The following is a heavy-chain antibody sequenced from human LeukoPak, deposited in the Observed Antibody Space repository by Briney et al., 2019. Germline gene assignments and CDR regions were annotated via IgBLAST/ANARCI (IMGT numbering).Heavy chain of an antibody. Sequence: SETLSLTCSVSGGSISSSSYYWGWLRQPPGKGLEWIGSIYYTGRTYDTPSLKSRVTISVDTSKNQFSLRLSSVTAADTAVYYCARGRGSSWYYFDSWGQGTLVTVSS. CDR3: ARGRGSSWYYFDS. D-gene: IGHD6-13*01. V-gene: IGHV4-39*07. CDR1: GGSISSSSYY. J-gene: IGHJ4*02. CDR2: IYYTGRT.